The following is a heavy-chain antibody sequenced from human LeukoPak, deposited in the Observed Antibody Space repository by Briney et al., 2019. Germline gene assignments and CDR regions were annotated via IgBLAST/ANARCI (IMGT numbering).Heavy chain of an antibody. CDR3: ARGGDYYDSSGYAFDI. CDR2: IYPGDSDT. CDR1: GYSFTSYW. V-gene: IGHV5-51*01. J-gene: IGHJ3*02. Sequence: GESLKISCKGSGYSFTSYWISWVRQMPGKGLEWMGIIYPGDSDTRYSPSFQGQVTISADKSISTAYLQWSSLKASDTAMYYCARGGDYYDSSGYAFDIWGQGTMVTVSS. D-gene: IGHD3-22*01.